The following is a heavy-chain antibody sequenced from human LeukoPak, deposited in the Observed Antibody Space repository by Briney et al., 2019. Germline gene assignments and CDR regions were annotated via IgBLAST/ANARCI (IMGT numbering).Heavy chain of an antibody. D-gene: IGHD5-24*01. CDR3: APQGGYNDY. V-gene: IGHV1-69*04. J-gene: IGHJ4*02. CDR1: GGTFSSYA. CDR2: IIPILGIA. Sequence: SVKVSCKASGGTFSSYAISWVRQAPGQGLEWMGRIIPILGIANYAQKFQGRVTITADKSTSTACMELSSLRSEDTAVYYCAPQGGYNDYWGQGTLVTVSS.